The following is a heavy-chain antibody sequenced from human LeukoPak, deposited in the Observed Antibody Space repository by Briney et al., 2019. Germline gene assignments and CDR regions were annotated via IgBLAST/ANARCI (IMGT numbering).Heavy chain of an antibody. Sequence: PSETLSLTCTVSGGSISSGGYYWSWIRQHPGKGLEWIGYIYYSGSTYYNASLKSRVTISVDTSKNQFSLKLNSVTAADTAVYYCARGGVEDYVWGSYRYYFDYWGQGTLVTVSS. J-gene: IGHJ4*02. CDR3: ARGGVEDYVWGSYRYYFDY. CDR1: GGSISSGGYY. V-gene: IGHV4-31*03. D-gene: IGHD3-16*02. CDR2: IYYSGST.